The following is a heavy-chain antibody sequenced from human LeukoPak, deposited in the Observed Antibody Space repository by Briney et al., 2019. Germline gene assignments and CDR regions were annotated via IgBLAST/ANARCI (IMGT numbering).Heavy chain of an antibody. J-gene: IGHJ3*02. CDR2: FDPEDGET. CDR3: ATDPGGVVINAFDI. D-gene: IGHD3-3*01. CDR1: GYTLTELS. Sequence: ASVKVSCKVSGYTLTELSMHWVRQAPGKGLEWMGGFDPEDGETIYAQKFQGRVTMTEDTSTDTAYMELGSLRSEDTAVYYCATDPGGVVINAFDIWGQGTMVTVPS. V-gene: IGHV1-24*01.